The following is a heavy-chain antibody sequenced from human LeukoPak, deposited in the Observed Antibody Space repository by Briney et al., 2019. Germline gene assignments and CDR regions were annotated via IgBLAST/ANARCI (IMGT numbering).Heavy chain of an antibody. Sequence: GGSLRLSCEASGFTFSDNWMLWVRQAPGKGLESVSRINTDGTVTTYADSVKGRFTVSRDNADNTMFLQMNSVRDEDTAVYYCATKQWLAPPPDSWGQGTPVTVSS. CDR3: ATKQWLAPPPDS. CDR1: GFTFSDNW. V-gene: IGHV3-74*01. J-gene: IGHJ4*02. D-gene: IGHD6-19*01. CDR2: INTDGTVT.